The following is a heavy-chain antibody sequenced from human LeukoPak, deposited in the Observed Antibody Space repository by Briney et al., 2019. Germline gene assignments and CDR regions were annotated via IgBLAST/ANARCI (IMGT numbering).Heavy chain of an antibody. Sequence: EWVPFISYDGSNKYYADSVKGRFTISRDNSKNTLYLQMNSLRAEDTAVYYCAIRYSSGWYRWGQGTLVTVSS. V-gene: IGHV3-30*03. CDR3: AIRYSSGWYR. D-gene: IGHD6-19*01. CDR2: ISYDGSNK. J-gene: IGHJ4*02.